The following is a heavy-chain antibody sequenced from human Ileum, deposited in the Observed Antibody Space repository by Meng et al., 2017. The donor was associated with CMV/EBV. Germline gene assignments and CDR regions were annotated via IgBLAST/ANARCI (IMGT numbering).Heavy chain of an antibody. V-gene: IGHV4-34*01. CDR2: INNRGST. Sequence: QGQLQQWGAGQLMPWEPLSLVCAVHNSAFSYYYWTWTRQSPGKGLEWIGEINNRGSTNYNPSLKSRVTISIDTSRNQFSLKLTSMTAADTAVYYCARASPQRRFLSYWGQGTLVTVSS. J-gene: IGHJ4*02. CDR1: NSAFSYYY. D-gene: IGHD3-3*01. CDR3: ARASPQRRFLSY.